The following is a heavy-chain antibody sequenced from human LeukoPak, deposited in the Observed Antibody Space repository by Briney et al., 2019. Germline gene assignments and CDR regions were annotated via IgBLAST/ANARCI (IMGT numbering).Heavy chain of an antibody. V-gene: IGHV4-39*01. D-gene: IGHD3-10*01. CDR1: GGSISSSSYY. CDR3: ARYLPRGTMVRGFDY. CDR2: IYYSGST. J-gene: IGHJ4*02. Sequence: SETLSLTCTVSGGSISSSSYYWGWIRQPPGKGLEWIGSIYYSGSTYYNPSLKSRVTISVDTSKNQFSLKLSSVTAAGTAVYYCARYLPRGTMVRGFDYWGQGTLVTVSS.